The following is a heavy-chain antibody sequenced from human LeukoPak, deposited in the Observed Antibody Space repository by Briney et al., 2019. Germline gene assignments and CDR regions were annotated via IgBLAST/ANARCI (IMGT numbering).Heavy chain of an antibody. D-gene: IGHD1-26*01. Sequence: SETLSLTCTVSGGPISSYYWSWIRQPPGKGLEWIGYIYYSGSTNYNPSLKSRVTISVDTSKNQFSLKLSSVTAADTAVYYCARGSGSAPVDYWGQGTLVTVSS. CDR3: ARGSGSAPVDY. J-gene: IGHJ4*02. CDR2: IYYSGST. V-gene: IGHV4-59*01. CDR1: GGPISSYY.